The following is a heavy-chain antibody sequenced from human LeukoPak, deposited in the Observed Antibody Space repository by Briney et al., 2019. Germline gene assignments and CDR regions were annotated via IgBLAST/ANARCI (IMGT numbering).Heavy chain of an antibody. V-gene: IGHV3-48*03. CDR1: GFTFSSYE. D-gene: IGHD6-19*01. CDR3: AREIAEQWLVLHDAFYI. Sequence: GGSLRLSCAASGFTFSSYEMNWVRQAPGKGLEWVSYISSSGSTIYYADSVKGRFTISRDNAKNSLYLQMNSLRAEDTAVYYCAREIAEQWLVLHDAFYIWGQGTMVTVSS. CDR2: ISSSGSTI. J-gene: IGHJ3*02.